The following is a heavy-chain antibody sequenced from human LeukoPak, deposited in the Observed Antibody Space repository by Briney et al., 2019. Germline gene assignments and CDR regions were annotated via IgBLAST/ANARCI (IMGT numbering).Heavy chain of an antibody. D-gene: IGHD5-12*01. CDR2: IYYGGST. V-gene: IGHV4-59*08. J-gene: IGHJ4*02. Sequence: KPSETLSLTCAVSGGSFSSYYWSWIRQPPGKGLDWIGYIYYGGSTNYNPSLKSRVTISVDTSQNQFSLKLSSVTAADTAVYYRARSWNRDSGLDNWGQGTLVTVSS. CDR3: ARSWNRDSGLDN. CDR1: GGSFSSYY.